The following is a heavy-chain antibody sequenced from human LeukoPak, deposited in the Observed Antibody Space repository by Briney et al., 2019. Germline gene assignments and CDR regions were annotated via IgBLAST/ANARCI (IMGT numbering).Heavy chain of an antibody. Sequence: HSGGSLRLSCAASGFTFSSYAMSWVRQAPGKGLEWVSTISVSGGNTYYADSVKGRFTISRDNSKNTLYLQMNSLRAEDTAVYYCAKDPSYQFLDFDYWGQGTLVTVSS. V-gene: IGHV3-23*01. J-gene: IGHJ4*02. CDR1: GFTFSSYA. D-gene: IGHD3-3*01. CDR3: AKDPSYQFLDFDY. CDR2: ISVSGGNT.